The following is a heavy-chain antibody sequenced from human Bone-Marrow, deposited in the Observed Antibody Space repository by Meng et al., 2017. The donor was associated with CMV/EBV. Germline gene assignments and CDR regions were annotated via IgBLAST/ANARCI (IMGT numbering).Heavy chain of an antibody. Sequence: GGSLRLSCAASGFTFSSYGMHWVRQAPGKGLEWVAFIRYDGSNKYYADSVKGRFTISRDNSKNTLYLQMNSLRAEDTAVYYCAKRTERWLHLDYWGQGTLVTVSS. J-gene: IGHJ4*02. D-gene: IGHD5-24*01. V-gene: IGHV3-30*02. CDR1: GFTFSSYG. CDR2: IRYDGSNK. CDR3: AKRTERWLHLDY.